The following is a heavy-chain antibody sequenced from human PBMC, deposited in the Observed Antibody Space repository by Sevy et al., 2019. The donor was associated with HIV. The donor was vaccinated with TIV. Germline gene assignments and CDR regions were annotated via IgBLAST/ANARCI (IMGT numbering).Heavy chain of an antibody. J-gene: IGHJ6*02. V-gene: IGHV1-2*02. CDR2: INPNDGVT. D-gene: IGHD1-1*01. CDR3: ARLTTMPTSDLYGMDV. Sequence: ASVKVSCKASGYTFTDYYIHWVRQAPGQGLEWMAWINPNDGVTNYAQRFQGGVTVTRDTSISTAYMEQRRLRSDDTAIYYCARLTTMPTSDLYGMDVWGQGTTVTVSS. CDR1: GYTFTDYY.